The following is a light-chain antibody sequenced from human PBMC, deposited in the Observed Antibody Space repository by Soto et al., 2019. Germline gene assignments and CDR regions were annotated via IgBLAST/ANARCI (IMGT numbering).Light chain of an antibody. Sequence: EIVLTQSPATLSLSPAERATLYCRASQSVRSYLAWYHKKPGQAPRLLIYEASNRATGIPARFSGSGSGTDLTLTISSLEPEDCAIYYCQQRQYWPPITFGQGTRLDIK. CDR3: QQRQYWPPIT. CDR2: EAS. J-gene: IGKJ5*01. CDR1: QSVRSY. V-gene: IGKV3-11*01.